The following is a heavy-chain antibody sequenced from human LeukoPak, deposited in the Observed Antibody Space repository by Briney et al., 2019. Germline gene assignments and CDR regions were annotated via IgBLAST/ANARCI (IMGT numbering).Heavy chain of an antibody. CDR3: ARGGGWIVVPAAMWYYYYMDV. D-gene: IGHD2-2*01. J-gene: IGHJ6*03. Sequence: SETLSLTCTVSGGSISSGSYYWSWIRQPAGKGLEWIGRIYTSGSTNYNPSLKSRVTISVDTSKNQFSLKLSSVTAADTAVYYCARGGGWIVVPAAMWYYYYMDVWGKGTTVTISS. V-gene: IGHV4-61*02. CDR1: GGSISSGSYY. CDR2: IYTSGST.